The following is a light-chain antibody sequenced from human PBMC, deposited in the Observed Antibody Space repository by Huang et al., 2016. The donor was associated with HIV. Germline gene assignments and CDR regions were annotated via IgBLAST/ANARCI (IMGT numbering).Light chain of an antibody. Sequence: EIVLTQSPGTLSLSPGERATLSCRASQSISSNHLAWYQQKPGQAPRLLIYGSSSRATGITDRFSGSGSGTDFTLTISRLEPEDFVVYYCQQYGSSPWTFGQGTKVEIK. CDR2: GSS. CDR3: QQYGSSPWT. CDR1: QSISSNH. J-gene: IGKJ1*01. V-gene: IGKV3-20*01.